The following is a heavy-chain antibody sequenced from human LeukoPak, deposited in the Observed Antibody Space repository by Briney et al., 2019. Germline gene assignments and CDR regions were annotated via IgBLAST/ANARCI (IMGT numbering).Heavy chain of an antibody. V-gene: IGHV3-7*01. CDR3: ASLLGEATLFDY. Sequence: GGSLRLSCVASGLTLSRYWMSWVRQAPGKGLEWVANIKQDGSEKYYVDSVKGRFTISRDNAKNSLYLQVNSLKAEDAAMYYCASLLGEATLFDYWGQGTLVTVSS. D-gene: IGHD1-26*01. CDR2: IKQDGSEK. J-gene: IGHJ4*02. CDR1: GLTLSRYW.